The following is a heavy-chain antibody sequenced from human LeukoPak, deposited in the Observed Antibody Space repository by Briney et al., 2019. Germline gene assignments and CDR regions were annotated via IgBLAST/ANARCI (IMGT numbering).Heavy chain of an antibody. J-gene: IGHJ4*02. V-gene: IGHV1-18*01. CDR1: GYTFTNYG. Sequence: ASVRVSCKASGYTFTNYGINWVRQAPGQELERMGLISAYNGNTNYAQKFQGRVTMTTDTSTSTAYMELRSLISDDTALYYCARDLRGNNYYDSSGYRGPWDCWGQGTLVTVSS. D-gene: IGHD3-22*01. CDR2: ISAYNGNT. CDR3: ARDLRGNNYYDSSGYRGPWDC.